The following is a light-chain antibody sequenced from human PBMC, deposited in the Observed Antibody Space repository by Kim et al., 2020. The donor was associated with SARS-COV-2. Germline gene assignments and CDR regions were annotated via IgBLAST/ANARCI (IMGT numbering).Light chain of an antibody. CDR2: DAT. V-gene: IGLV2-14*03. CDR1: Y. CDR3: SSYTDTLM. Sequence: YVSWYQHHPGKAPKLLIFDATRRPSGISDRFSASTSANTASLTISGLQADDEATYYCSSYTDTLMFGGGTQLTV. J-gene: IGLJ3*02.